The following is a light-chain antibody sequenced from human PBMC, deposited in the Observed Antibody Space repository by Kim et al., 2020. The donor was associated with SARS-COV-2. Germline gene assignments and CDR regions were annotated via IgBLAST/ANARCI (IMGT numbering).Light chain of an antibody. CDR3: QQRSDWPNT. Sequence: LSRGERAPLSRSGRQGGGSYFAWYQQKRGEPTRLLMHDVSNRATGIPGRVSGSWGGKDFPLTSSGLEPEDFALYYCQQRSDWPNTFGQGTKLEI. CDR2: DVS. V-gene: IGKV3D-11*01. CDR1: QGGGSY. J-gene: IGKJ2*01.